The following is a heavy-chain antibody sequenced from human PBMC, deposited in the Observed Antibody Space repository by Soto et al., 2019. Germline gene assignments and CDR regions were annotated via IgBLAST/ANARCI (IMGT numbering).Heavy chain of an antibody. D-gene: IGHD4-17*01. J-gene: IGHJ6*02. CDR2: IYYSGST. CDR1: GGSISSGGYY. V-gene: IGHV4-31*03. CDR3: ARGPSYGDYLYYYYGTDV. Sequence: PSETLSLTCTVSGGSISSGGYYWSWIRQHPGKGLEWIGYIYYSGSTYYNPSLKSRVTISVDTSKNQFSLKLSSVTAADTAVYYCARGPSYGDYLYYYYGTDVWGQGTTVTVSS.